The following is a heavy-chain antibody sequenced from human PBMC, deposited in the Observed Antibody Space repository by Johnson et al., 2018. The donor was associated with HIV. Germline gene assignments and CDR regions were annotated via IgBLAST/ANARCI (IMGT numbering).Heavy chain of an antibody. CDR2: IYSGGST. CDR1: GFTFSSYW. D-gene: IGHD5-18*01. CDR3: ARDRGGYSYGYDSNAFDI. J-gene: IGHJ3*02. V-gene: IGHV3-66*02. Sequence: VLLVESGGGLVQPGGSLRLSCAASGFTFSSYWMSWVRQAPGKGLEWVSVIYSGGSTYYADSVKGRFTISRDNSKNTLYLQMNSLRAEDTAVYYCARDRGGYSYGYDSNAFDIWGQGTMVTVAS.